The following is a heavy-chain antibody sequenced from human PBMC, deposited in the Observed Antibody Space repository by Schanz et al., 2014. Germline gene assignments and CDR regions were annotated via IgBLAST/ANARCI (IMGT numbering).Heavy chain of an antibody. J-gene: IGHJ4*02. CDR3: ARDQSPYTNSSDVRHFDY. Sequence: QVQLIQSGAEVKKPGASVKVSCTASGYTFSNDDINWVRQAIGQGPEWMGWITAYNGDTNYAQKLQGRVTMTADTSTSTAYMDLRSLRSDDTAVYYCARDQSPYTNSSDVRHFDYWGQGSLVTVSS. V-gene: IGHV1-18*01. CDR1: GYTFSNDD. D-gene: IGHD6-6*01. CDR2: ITAYNGDT.